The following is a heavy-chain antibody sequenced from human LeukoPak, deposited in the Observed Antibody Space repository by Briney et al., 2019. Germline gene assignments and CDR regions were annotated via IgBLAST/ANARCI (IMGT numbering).Heavy chain of an antibody. Sequence: SETLSLTCTVSGGSISSSSYYWGWIRQPPGKGLEWIGNIYYSGSTYDNPSLKSRVTISVDTSKNQFSLKLSSVTAADTAVYYCARSAFDSSGYHLVPFDYWGQGTLVTVSS. CDR2: IYYSGST. J-gene: IGHJ4*02. CDR3: ARSAFDSSGYHLVPFDY. D-gene: IGHD3-22*01. V-gene: IGHV4-39*07. CDR1: GGSISSSSYY.